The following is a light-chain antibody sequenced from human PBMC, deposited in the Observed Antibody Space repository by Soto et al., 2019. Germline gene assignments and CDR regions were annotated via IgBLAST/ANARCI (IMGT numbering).Light chain of an antibody. V-gene: IGLV2-18*02. J-gene: IGLJ2*01. CDR3: SSYTTSSTLV. CDR2: DVT. CDR1: SSDVGSYNR. Sequence: QSALTQPPSVSGSPGQSVTISCTGTSSDVGSYNRVSWYQQSPGTAPKLIIYDVTYRPSGVPDRFSGSESGNTASLTISGLQAEDETDYYCSSYTTSSTLVFGGGTKLTVL.